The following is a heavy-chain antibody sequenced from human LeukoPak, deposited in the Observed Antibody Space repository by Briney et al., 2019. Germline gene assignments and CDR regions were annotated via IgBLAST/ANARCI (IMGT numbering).Heavy chain of an antibody. CDR1: GYTLTRYY. CDR3: ARDRVGGVIVSFPDY. D-gene: IGHD3-16*02. Sequence: GAAVKVSCKASGYTLTRYYMHWVRQAPGQGLEWMGWINPNSGGTNNTQKLQGRVTMTSDTYISIAYMELSRMRSDETAVYYCARDRVGGVIVSFPDYWGQGTLVTVSS. J-gene: IGHJ4*02. CDR2: INPNSGGT. V-gene: IGHV1-2*02.